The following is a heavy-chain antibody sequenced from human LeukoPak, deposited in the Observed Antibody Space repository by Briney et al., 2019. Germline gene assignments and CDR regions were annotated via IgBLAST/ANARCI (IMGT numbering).Heavy chain of an antibody. CDR1: GFTFSDLY. V-gene: IGHV3-11*04. CDR3: ARNHGDY. D-gene: IGHD1-14*01. Sequence: GGSLRLSCAASGFTFSDLYMSWIRQAPGKGLEWVSYISGSGSSIYYADSVKGRFTISRDNAKNSLYLQMNSLRVEDTAVYYCARNHGDYWGQGTLVTVSS. J-gene: IGHJ4*02. CDR2: ISGSGSSI.